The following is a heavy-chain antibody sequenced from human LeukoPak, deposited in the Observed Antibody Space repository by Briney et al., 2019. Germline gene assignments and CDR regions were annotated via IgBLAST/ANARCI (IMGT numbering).Heavy chain of an antibody. J-gene: IGHJ4*02. CDR1: GESFSGYY. CDR3: ARIGYQLLLYYFDY. V-gene: IGHV4-34*01. D-gene: IGHD2-2*01. CDR2: INHSGST. Sequence: SETLSLTCAVYGESFSGYYWSWIRQPPGKGLEWIGEINHSGSTNYNPSLKSRVTISVDTSKNQFSLKLSSVTAADTAVYYCARIGYQLLLYYFDYWGQGTLVTVSS.